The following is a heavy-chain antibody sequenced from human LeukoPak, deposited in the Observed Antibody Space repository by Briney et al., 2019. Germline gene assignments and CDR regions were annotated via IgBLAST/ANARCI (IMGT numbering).Heavy chain of an antibody. CDR2: INPTGGST. CDR3: ARTAARRFDY. Sequence: ASVKVSCKASGYSFTDYYMHWVRQAPGQGLEWMGIINPTGGSTTYAQKFQGRVTMTRDTSTSTVYMELSSLRSDDTAVYYCARTAARRFDYWGQGTLVTVSS. J-gene: IGHJ4*02. D-gene: IGHD6-6*01. CDR1: GYSFTDYY. V-gene: IGHV1-46*01.